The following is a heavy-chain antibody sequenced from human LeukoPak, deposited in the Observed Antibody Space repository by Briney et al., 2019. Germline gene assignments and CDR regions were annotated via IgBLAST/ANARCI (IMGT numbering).Heavy chain of an antibody. Sequence: PGGSLRLSCAASGFIFNSYGMHWVRQAPGKGLEWVAFVRYDGSIKDHAESVKGRLTISRDNSKNTLYLQMNNLRTDDTAVYYCAGGNCTSTSCSALDYWGQGTLVTVSS. CDR2: VRYDGSIK. V-gene: IGHV3-30*02. D-gene: IGHD2-2*01. CDR1: GFIFNSYG. J-gene: IGHJ4*02. CDR3: AGGNCTSTSCSALDY.